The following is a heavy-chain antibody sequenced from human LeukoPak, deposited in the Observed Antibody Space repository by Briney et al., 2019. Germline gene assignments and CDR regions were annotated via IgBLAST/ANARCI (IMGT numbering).Heavy chain of an antibody. V-gene: IGHV3-21*01. CDR3: ARDRVVPAAGGSYYFDY. D-gene: IGHD2-2*01. CDR1: GFTFSSYS. CDR2: ISSSSSYI. J-gene: IGHJ4*02. Sequence: PGGSLRLSCAASGFTFSSYSMNWVRQAPGKGLEWVSSISSSSSYIYYADSVKGRFTISRDNAKNSLYLQMNGLRAEDTAVYYCARDRVVPAAGGSYYFDYWGQGTLVTVSS.